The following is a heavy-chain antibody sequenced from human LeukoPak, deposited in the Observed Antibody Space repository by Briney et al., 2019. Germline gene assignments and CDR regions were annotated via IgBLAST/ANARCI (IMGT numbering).Heavy chain of an antibody. D-gene: IGHD1-26*01. V-gene: IGHV3-23*01. CDR2: ISGSGDST. CDR1: GFTYSSYA. CDR3: ARNYNGMSY. J-gene: IGHJ4*02. Sequence: GGSLRLSCAASGFTYSSYAMSWVRQAPGNGLEWVSHISGSGDSTYYADSVKGRFTISRDNSKNTLYLQMNSLRAEDTAMYYCARNYNGMSYWGQGTLVIVSS.